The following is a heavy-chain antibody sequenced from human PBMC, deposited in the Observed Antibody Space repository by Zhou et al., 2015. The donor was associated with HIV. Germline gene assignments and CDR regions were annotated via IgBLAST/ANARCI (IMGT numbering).Heavy chain of an antibody. Sequence: LLQSGPEVRKPGSSVKVSCKASGGTFSGSDLSWVRQAPGQGLEWMGGFTPLYDIENYAQKFRGRLTITADRSTSAAYMELTSLRSEDAAIYYCAKSSGDYDYAFEIWGQGT. J-gene: IGHJ3*02. CDR1: GGTFSGSD. V-gene: IGHV1-69*17. CDR2: FTPLYDIE. D-gene: IGHD3-22*01. CDR3: AKSSGDYDYAFEI.